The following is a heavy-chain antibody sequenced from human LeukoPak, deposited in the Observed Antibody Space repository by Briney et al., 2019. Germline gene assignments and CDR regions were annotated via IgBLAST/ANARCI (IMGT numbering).Heavy chain of an antibody. D-gene: IGHD2-2*01. CDR1: GGTFSSYA. J-gene: IGHJ4*02. CDR2: IIPIFGTA. V-gene: IGHV1-69*06. Sequence: SVKVSCKASGGTFSSYAISWVRQAPGQGREWMGGIIPIFGTANYAQKFQGRVTITADKSTSTAYMELSSLRSEDTAVYYCARRPYCSSTSCYFDYWGQGTLVTVSS. CDR3: ARRPYCSSTSCYFDY.